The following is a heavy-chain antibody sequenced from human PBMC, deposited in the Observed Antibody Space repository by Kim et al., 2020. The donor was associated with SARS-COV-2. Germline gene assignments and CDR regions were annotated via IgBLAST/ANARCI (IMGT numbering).Heavy chain of an antibody. J-gene: IGHJ6*02. CDR1: GFTFSSYG. CDR2: ISYDGSNK. Sequence: GGSLRLSCAASGFTFSSYGMYWVRQAPGKGLEWVAVISYDGSNKYYEDSVKGRFTISRDNSKNTLYVQMNSLRAEDTAVYYCAKDRVAAAATPYYYGMDVWGQGTTVTVSS. CDR3: AKDRVAAAATPYYYGMDV. V-gene: IGHV3-30*18. D-gene: IGHD6-13*01.